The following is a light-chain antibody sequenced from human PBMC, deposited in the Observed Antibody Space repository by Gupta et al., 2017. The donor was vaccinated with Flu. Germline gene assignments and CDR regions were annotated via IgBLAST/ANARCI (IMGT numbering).Light chain of an antibody. V-gene: IGKV2-28*01. CDR2: LGS. Sequence: DIVMTQSPLSLPVTPGEPASISCRSSQSLLHSNGYNYLDWYVQKPGQSPQLLIYLGSNRASGVPDRISGSGSGTDFTLKISRVEAEDVGVYYCRQALQSPLTFGGGTKVEIK. CDR3: RQALQSPLT. CDR1: QSLLHSNGYNY. J-gene: IGKJ4*01.